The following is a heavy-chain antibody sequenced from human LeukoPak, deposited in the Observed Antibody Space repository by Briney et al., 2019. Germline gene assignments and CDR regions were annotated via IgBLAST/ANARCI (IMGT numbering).Heavy chain of an antibody. Sequence: SETLSLTCIVSGGSISSYYWSWIRQPPGKGLEWIGYIYYSGSTNYNPSLKSRVTISVDTSKNQFSLKLSSVTAADTAVYYCARGSRYDSSGYYYWGQGTLVTVSS. CDR2: IYYSGST. D-gene: IGHD3-22*01. J-gene: IGHJ4*02. V-gene: IGHV4-59*01. CDR3: ARGSRYDSSGYYY. CDR1: GGSISSYY.